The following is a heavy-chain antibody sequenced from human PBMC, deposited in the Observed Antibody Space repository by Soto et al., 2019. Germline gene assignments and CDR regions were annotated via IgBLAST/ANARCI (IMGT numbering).Heavy chain of an antibody. D-gene: IGHD6-13*01. CDR3: ISSSRYSTDV. J-gene: IGHJ6*02. CDR2: IYGTGNT. CDR1: GGSITSSFY. Sequence: QLQLPESGPGLVKPSETLSLSCTVSGGSITSSFYWGWIRQPPGKGLEWIGSIYGTGNTYYNPSLKGRVTISADTSKNQFSLNLISVTAADTAVYYCISSSRYSTDVWGQGATVTVSS. V-gene: IGHV4-39*01.